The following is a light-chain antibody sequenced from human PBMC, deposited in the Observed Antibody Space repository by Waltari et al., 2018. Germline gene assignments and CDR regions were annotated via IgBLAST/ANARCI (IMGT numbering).Light chain of an antibody. CDR1: KNIDND. Sequence: DFQMTQSPSSLSASVGDRVTITCRASKNIDNDLAWFQQKPGNAPKSLIYGVSTLQSGVPSRFRGSRSGADFTLTISNLQPEDSATYFCQQYYGYPLSFGGGTKVEI. CDR3: QQYYGYPLS. J-gene: IGKJ4*01. V-gene: IGKV1-16*01. CDR2: GVS.